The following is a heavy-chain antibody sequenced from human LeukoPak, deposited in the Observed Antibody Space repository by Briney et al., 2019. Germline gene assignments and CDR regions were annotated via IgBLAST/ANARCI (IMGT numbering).Heavy chain of an antibody. Sequence: PSETLSLTCAVYGGSFSGYYWSWIRQPPGKGLEWIGEINHSGSTNYNPSLKSRVTISVDTSKNQFSLKLNSVTAADTAVYYCAKSNGYGLVDIWGQGAMVTVSS. V-gene: IGHV4-34*01. CDR2: INHSGST. J-gene: IGHJ3*02. CDR3: AKSNGYGLVDI. CDR1: GGSFSGYY. D-gene: IGHD3-10*01.